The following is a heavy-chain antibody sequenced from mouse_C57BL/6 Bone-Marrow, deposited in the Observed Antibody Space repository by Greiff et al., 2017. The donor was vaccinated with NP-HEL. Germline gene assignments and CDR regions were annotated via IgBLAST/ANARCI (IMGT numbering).Heavy chain of an antibody. CDR1: GYAFSSYW. CDR3: ISSLWFAY. D-gene: IGHD1-1*01. Sequence: VQLVESGAELVKPGASVTISCKASGYAFSSYWMNWVKQRPGKGLEWIGQIYPGDGDTNYNGKFKGKATLTADKSTSTAYMQLSSLTSEDSAVYFCISSLWFAYWGQGTLVTVSA. CDR2: IYPGDGDT. V-gene: IGHV1-80*01. J-gene: IGHJ3*01.